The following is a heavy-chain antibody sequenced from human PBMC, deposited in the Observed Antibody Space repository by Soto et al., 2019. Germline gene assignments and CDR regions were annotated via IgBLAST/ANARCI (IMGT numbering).Heavy chain of an antibody. J-gene: IGHJ6*02. D-gene: IGHD3-16*01. CDR1: GDSLRGQS. V-gene: IGHV4-34*01. Sequence: SETLSLTCAVVGDSLRGQSWNWIRQSPGKGLEWIGEIDQSGGTNYNPSLKSRAIISDDTSKNQFSLTLTSVTAADTDVYYCAREDSYAWSGESLDVSGQGTTDT. CDR2: IDQSGGT. CDR3: AREDSYAWSGESLDV.